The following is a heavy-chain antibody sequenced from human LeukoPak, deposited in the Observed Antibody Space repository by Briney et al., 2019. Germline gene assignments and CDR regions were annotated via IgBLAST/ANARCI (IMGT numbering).Heavy chain of an antibody. V-gene: IGHV1-69*13. CDR3: ARVRQLGVYYYGMDV. J-gene: IGHJ6*02. D-gene: IGHD6-6*01. CDR2: IIPIFGTA. Sequence: ASVKVSCKASGGTFSSYAISWVRQAPGQGLEWMGGIIPIFGTANYAQKFQGRVTITADESTSTAYMELSSLRSEDTAVYYCARVRQLGVYYYGMDVWGQGTLVTVSS. CDR1: GGTFSSYA.